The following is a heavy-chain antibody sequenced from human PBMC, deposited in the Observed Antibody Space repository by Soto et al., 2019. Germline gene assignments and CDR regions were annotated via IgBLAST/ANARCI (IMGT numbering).Heavy chain of an antibody. CDR3: ARSVGYYDFWSGVDY. Sequence: LRLSCAASGFTFSSYAMSWVRQAPGKGLEWVSAISGSGGSTYYADSVKGRFTISRDNSKNTLYLQMNSLRAEDTAVYYCARSVGYYDFWSGVDYWGQGTLVTVSS. CDR2: ISGSGGST. V-gene: IGHV3-23*01. CDR1: GFTFSSYA. D-gene: IGHD3-3*01. J-gene: IGHJ4*02.